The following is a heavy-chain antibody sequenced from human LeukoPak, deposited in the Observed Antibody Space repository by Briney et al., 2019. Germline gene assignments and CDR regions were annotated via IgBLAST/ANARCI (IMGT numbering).Heavy chain of an antibody. CDR1: GFTFSDYY. J-gene: IGHJ4*02. Sequence: GGSLRLSCAASGFTFSDYYMSWIRQAPGKGLEWISYINNNGFTIYYADSVKGRFTISRDNAKNSLYLQMNSLRAEDTAVYFCAKSPVSSCRGSFCYPFDYWGQGNLVTVSS. D-gene: IGHD2-15*01. CDR3: AKSPVSSCRGSFCYPFDY. CDR2: INNNGFTI. V-gene: IGHV3-11*01.